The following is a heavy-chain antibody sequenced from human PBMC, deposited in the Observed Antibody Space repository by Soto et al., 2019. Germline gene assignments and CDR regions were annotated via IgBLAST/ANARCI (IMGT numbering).Heavy chain of an antibody. D-gene: IGHD2-15*01. V-gene: IGHV3-53*04. CDR2: IYSGGST. J-gene: IGHJ3*02. CDR3: ARGYCSGGSCYLDAFEI. CDR1: GFTVSSNY. Sequence: EVQLVESGGGLVQPGGSLRLSCAASGFTVSSNYMSWVRQAPGKGLEWVSVIYSGGSTYYADSVKGRFTISRHNSKNTLYLQMNRLRAEDTAVYYCARGYCSGGSCYLDAFEIWGQGTMVTVSS.